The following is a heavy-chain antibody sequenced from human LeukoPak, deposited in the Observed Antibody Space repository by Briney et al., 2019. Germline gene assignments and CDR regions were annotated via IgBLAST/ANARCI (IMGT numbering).Heavy chain of an antibody. Sequence: PGGSLRLSCAASGFTFSSYGMSWVRQAPGKGLEWVSAISGSGGSTYYADSAKGRFTISRDNSKNTLYLQMNSLRAEDTAVYYCARDHLSSGSSPDYYYYYYMDVWGKGTTVTISS. J-gene: IGHJ6*03. D-gene: IGHD6-19*01. CDR1: GFTFSSYG. CDR3: ARDHLSSGSSPDYYYYYYMDV. CDR2: ISGSGGST. V-gene: IGHV3-23*01.